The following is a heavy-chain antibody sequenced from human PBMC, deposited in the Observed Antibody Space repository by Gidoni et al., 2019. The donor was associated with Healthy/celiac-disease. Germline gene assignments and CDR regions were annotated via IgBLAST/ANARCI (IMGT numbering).Heavy chain of an antibody. J-gene: IGHJ5*02. V-gene: IGHV3-73*01. Sequence: EVQMVESGGGWVEPGGSRKLSGAAAGFTFSGSEMHWVRQASGKGMAWFVRLSSKANSFAPAYAASVQVRFTLSRDDSKHTASLQLNSLKPEDTAVYYCTRHSVVISEAANWFYPWGQGTLVTVSS. CDR1: GFTFSGSE. CDR2: LSSKANSFAP. D-gene: IGHD2-21*01. CDR3: TRHSVVISEAANWFYP.